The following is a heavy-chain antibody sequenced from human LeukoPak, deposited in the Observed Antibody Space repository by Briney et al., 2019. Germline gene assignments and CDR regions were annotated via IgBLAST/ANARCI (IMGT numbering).Heavy chain of an antibody. V-gene: IGHV4-59*01. Sequence: PSETLSLTCTVSGGSISSYYWSWIRQPPGEGLEWIGYIYYSGSTNYNPSLKSRVTISVDTSKNQFSLKLSSVTAADTAVYYCARGGCSSTSCWDWFDPWGQGTLVTVSS. CDR2: IYYSGST. CDR1: GGSISSYY. CDR3: ARGGCSSTSCWDWFDP. D-gene: IGHD2-2*01. J-gene: IGHJ5*02.